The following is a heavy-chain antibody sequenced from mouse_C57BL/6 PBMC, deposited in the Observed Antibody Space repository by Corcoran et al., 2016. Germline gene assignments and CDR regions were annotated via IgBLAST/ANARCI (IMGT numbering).Heavy chain of an antibody. CDR1: GYSITSGYY. V-gene: IGHV3-6*01. J-gene: IGHJ2*01. CDR2: ISYDGSN. CDR3: ARDRVTRVLDY. Sequence: DVQLQESGPGLVKPSQSLSLTCSVTGYSITSGYYWNWIRQFPGNKLEWMGYISYDGSNNYNPSLKNRISITRDTSKNQFFLKLNSVTTEDTATYYCARDRVTRVLDYWGQGTTLTVSS. D-gene: IGHD2-12*01.